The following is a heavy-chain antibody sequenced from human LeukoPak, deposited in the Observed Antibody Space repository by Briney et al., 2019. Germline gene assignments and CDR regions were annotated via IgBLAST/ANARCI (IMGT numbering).Heavy chain of an antibody. V-gene: IGHV4-59*01. CDR1: GGSISSYY. J-gene: IGHJ3*02. CDR3: AIDSSGYHDAFDI. D-gene: IGHD3-22*01. CDR2: IYYSGST. Sequence: SETLSLTCTVSGGSISSYYWSWIRQPPGKGLEWIGYIYYSGSTNYNPSLKSRVTISVDTSKNQFSLKLSSVTAADTAVYYCAIDSSGYHDAFDIWGQGTMVTVSS.